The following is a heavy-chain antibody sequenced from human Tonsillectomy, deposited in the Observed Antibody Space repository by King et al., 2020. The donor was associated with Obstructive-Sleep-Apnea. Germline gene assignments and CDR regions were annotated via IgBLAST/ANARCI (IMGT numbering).Heavy chain of an antibody. CDR2: IKRKTDDGPT. CDR1: GLTFSNAW. D-gene: IGHD4-17*01. Sequence: VQLVESGGGLVKPGGSLRLSCAASGLTFSNAWMSWVRQAPGKGLEWVGRIKRKTDDGPTDYAAPVKGRFTISRDDSKNTLFLQSNARKTEDTAVYYCTTDPGDYADYWGQGTLVTVSS. V-gene: IGHV3-15*01. J-gene: IGHJ4*02. CDR3: TTDPGDYADY.